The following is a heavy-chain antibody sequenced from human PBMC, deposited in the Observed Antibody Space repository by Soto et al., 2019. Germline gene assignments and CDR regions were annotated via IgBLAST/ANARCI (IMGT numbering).Heavy chain of an antibody. CDR2: ISSSGSTI. V-gene: IGHV3-48*03. J-gene: IGHJ6*02. CDR3: ARDRVSGQYCGGDCYSYYGMDV. Sequence: PGGSLRLSCAASGFTFSSYEMNWVRQAPGKGLEWVSYISSSGSTIYYADSVKGRFTISRDNAKNSLYLQMNSLRAEDTAVYYCARDRVSGQYCGGDCYSYYGMDVWGQGTTVTVS. CDR1: GFTFSSYE. D-gene: IGHD2-21*02.